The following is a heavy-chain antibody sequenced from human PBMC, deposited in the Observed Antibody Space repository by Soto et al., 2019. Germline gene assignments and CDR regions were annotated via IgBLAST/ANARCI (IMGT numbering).Heavy chain of an antibody. CDR1: GFTFSSYA. Sequence: LRLSCAASGFTFSSYAMSWVRQAPGKGLEWVSAISGSGGSTYYADSVKGRFTISRDNSKNTLYLQMNSLRAEDTAVYYCAKVGAKVSLRIGALYYFDYWGQGTLVTVSS. CDR3: AKVGAKVSLRIGALYYFDY. J-gene: IGHJ4*02. CDR2: ISGSGGST. D-gene: IGHD4-17*01. V-gene: IGHV3-23*01.